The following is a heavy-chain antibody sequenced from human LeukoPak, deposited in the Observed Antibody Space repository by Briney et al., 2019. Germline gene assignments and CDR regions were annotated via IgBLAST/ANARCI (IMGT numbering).Heavy chain of an antibody. CDR1: GGSISSSSYY. J-gene: IGHJ4*02. CDR3: ARAELVTANRYFDY. CDR2: IYYSGST. Sequence: SETLSLTCTVSGGSISSSSYYWGWIRQPPGKGLEWIGSIYYSGSTYYNPSLKSRVTISVDTSKNQFSLKLSSVTAADTAVYYCARAELVTANRYFDYWGQGTLVTVSS. V-gene: IGHV4-39*01. D-gene: IGHD2-21*02.